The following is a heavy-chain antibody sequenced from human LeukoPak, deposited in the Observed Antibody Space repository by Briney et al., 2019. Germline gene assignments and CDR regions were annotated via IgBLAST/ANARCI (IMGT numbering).Heavy chain of an antibody. D-gene: IGHD6-19*01. Sequence: PGGSLRLSCSASGFTFSSYAMHWVRQAPGKGLEYVSAISSNGGSTYYADSVKGRFTISRDNSKNTLYLQMSSLRAEETAVYYCVKEVIAVAGTGGVDYWGQGTLVTVSS. CDR2: ISSNGGST. CDR1: GFTFSSYA. J-gene: IGHJ4*02. CDR3: VKEVIAVAGTGGVDY. V-gene: IGHV3-64D*09.